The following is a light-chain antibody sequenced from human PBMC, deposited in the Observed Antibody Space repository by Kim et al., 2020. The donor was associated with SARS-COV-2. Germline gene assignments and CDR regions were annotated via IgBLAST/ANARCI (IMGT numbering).Light chain of an antibody. CDR3: KQFGGSPMYS. J-gene: IGKJ2*03. Sequence: PGERATLSCRASHTVTSNYLSWYQQKPGQPPRLLIYGASTRATGTPDRFTGTGSGTDFTLTIRRLEPEDFAVYYCKQFGGSPMYSFGQGTKLEI. CDR2: GAS. V-gene: IGKV3-20*01. CDR1: HTVTSNY.